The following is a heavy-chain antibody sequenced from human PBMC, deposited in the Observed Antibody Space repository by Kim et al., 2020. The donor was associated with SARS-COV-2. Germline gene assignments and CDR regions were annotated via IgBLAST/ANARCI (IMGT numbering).Heavy chain of an antibody. D-gene: IGHD6-13*01. Sequence: GGSLRLSSAASGFTFSSYSMNWVRQAPGKGLEWVSSVSSTGNYRYYADSVKGRFTISRDNAQNSLFLQINSLRAEDTAVYYCAKGAGGPWGQGTLVTVSS. V-gene: IGHV3-21*01. J-gene: IGHJ5*02. CDR1: GFTFSSYS. CDR2: VSSTGNYR. CDR3: AKGAGGP.